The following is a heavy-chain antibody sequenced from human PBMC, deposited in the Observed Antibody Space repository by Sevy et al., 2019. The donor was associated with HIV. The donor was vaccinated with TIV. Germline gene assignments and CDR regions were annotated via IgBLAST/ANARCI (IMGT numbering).Heavy chain of an antibody. D-gene: IGHD5-18*01. CDR3: AREKDTAMVCMDV. V-gene: IGHV3-7*01. CDR2: IKQDGSEK. Sequence: GGSLRLSCAASGFTFSSYWMSWVRQAPGKGLEWVANIKQDGSEKYYVDSVKGRFTIPRDNAKNSLYLKMNSLRAEDTAVYYCAREKDTAMVCMDVWGQGTTVTVSS. CDR1: GFTFSSYW. J-gene: IGHJ6*02.